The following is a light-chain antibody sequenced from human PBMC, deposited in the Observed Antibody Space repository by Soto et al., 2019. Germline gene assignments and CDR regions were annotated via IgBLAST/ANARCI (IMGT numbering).Light chain of an antibody. CDR2: DDS. CDR1: NIESKS. Sequence: SYELTQPPSVSVAPGQTARITCGGNNIESKSVHWYQQRPGQAPVLVVHDDSDRPSGIPERISGSNSGNTATLTISRVEAGDEAEYYCQVCDGLSYHVIFGGGTKLTVL. CDR3: QVCDGLSYHVI. V-gene: IGLV3-21*02. J-gene: IGLJ2*01.